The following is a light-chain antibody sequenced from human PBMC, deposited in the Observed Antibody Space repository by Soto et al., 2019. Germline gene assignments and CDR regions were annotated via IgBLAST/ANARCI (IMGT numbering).Light chain of an antibody. J-gene: IGKJ1*01. CDR2: DTF. V-gene: IGKV1-5*01. CDR1: QYISSW. Sequence: DMQFTQCPSSLSASIGDRVTITCRASQYISSWLAWYQQKPGKAPKRLMFDTFSLESGVTSRFSGSRAGTEFTPTISSLQPEDFATDYCLQDYNYPWTFGQGTEVDIK. CDR3: LQDYNYPWT.